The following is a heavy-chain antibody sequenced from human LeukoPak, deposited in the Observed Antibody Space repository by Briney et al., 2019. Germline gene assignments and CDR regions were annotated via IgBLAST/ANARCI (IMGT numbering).Heavy chain of an antibody. CDR2: ISSSGSTI. V-gene: IGHV3-11*04. J-gene: IGHJ4*02. Sequence: PGGSLRLSCAASGFTFSDYYMSWIRQAPGKGLEWVSYISSSGSTIYYADSVKGRFTISRDNAKNSLYLQMNSLRAEDTAVYYCARVRYYDSSPFDYWGQGTLVTVSS. CDR1: GFTFSDYY. CDR3: ARVRYYDSSPFDY. D-gene: IGHD3-22*01.